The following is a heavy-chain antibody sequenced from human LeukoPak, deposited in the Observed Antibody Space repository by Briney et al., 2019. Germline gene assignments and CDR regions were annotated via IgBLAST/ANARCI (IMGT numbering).Heavy chain of an antibody. V-gene: IGHV3-74*01. CDR1: GFTFSSYW. CDR3: ARVGHSGGGDMDV. D-gene: IGHD6-13*01. Sequence: GGSLRLSCAASGFTFSSYWMHWVRQAPGKGLVWVSRINIDGSSTYYADSVKGRFTISRDNAKNTLYVQMNSLSAEDTAVYYCARVGHSGGGDMDVWGQGTTVAVSS. J-gene: IGHJ6*02. CDR2: INIDGSST.